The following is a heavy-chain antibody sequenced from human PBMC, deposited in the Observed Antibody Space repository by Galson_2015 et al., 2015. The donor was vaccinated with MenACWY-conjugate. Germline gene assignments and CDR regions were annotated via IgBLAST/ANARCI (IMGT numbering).Heavy chain of an antibody. CDR3: ARRSARLTLGAFDI. Sequence: SETLSLTCTVSGGSISSSSYFWGWIRQPPRKGLEWIGTISYSGSTHYNPSLNNRVTVSADTSKNQFSLNVNSVTAADTALYYCARRSARLTLGAFDIWGQGTMVTVSS. V-gene: IGHV4-39*01. CDR2: ISYSGST. CDR1: GGSISSSSYF. D-gene: IGHD4-23*01. J-gene: IGHJ3*02.